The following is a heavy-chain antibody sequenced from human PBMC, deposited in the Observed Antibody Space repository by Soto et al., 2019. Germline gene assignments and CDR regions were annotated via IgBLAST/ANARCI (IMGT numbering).Heavy chain of an antibody. CDR1: GGSISSGGYS. J-gene: IGHJ4*02. V-gene: IGHV4-30-2*01. CDR3: ARVMVRGGIYYFDY. CDR2: IYHSGST. Sequence: PSEILSLTCAVSGGSISSGGYSWSWIRQPPGKGLEWIGYIYHSGSTYYNPSLKSRVTISVDRSKNQFSLKLSSVTAADTAVYYCARVMVRGGIYYFDYWGQGTLVTVSS. D-gene: IGHD3-10*01.